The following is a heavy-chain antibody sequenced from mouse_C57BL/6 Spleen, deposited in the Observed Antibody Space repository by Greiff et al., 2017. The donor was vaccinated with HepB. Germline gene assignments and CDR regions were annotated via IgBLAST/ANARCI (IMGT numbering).Heavy chain of an antibody. CDR3: ARGGTTVVADAMDY. CDR1: GYTFTDYN. CDR2: INPNNGGT. J-gene: IGHJ4*01. V-gene: IGHV1-22*01. Sequence: EVQLQQSGPELVKPGASVKISCKASGYTFTDYNMHWVKQSHGKSLEWIGYINPNNGGTSYNQKFKGKATLTVNKSSSTAYMELRSLTSEDSAVYYCARGGTTVVADAMDYWGQGTSVTVSS. D-gene: IGHD1-1*01.